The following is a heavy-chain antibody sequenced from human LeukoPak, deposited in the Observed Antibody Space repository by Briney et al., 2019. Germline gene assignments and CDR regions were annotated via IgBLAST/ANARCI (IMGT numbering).Heavy chain of an antibody. J-gene: IGHJ5*02. CDR1: GGSISSYY. CDR2: IYTSGST. CDR3: ARDPHYYGSGSYSVWFDP. D-gene: IGHD3-10*01. V-gene: IGHV4-4*08. Sequence: SETLSLTCTVSGGSISSYYWSWIRQPPGQGLEWIGRIYTSGSTNYNPSLKSRVTISVDTSKNQYSLKLSSVTAADTAVYYCARDPHYYGSGSYSVWFDPWGQGTLVTVSS.